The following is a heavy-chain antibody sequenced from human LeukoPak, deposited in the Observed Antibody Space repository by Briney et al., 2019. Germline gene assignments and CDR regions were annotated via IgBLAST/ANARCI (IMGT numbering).Heavy chain of an antibody. J-gene: IGHJ5*02. CDR2: ISAYNGNT. CDR3: ARAKDQLLPIWFDP. D-gene: IGHD2-2*01. V-gene: IGHV1-18*01. Sequence: ASVKVSCKASGYTFTSYGISWVRQAPGQGLEWMGWISAYNGNTNYAQKLQGRVTMTTDTSTSTAYVELRSLRSDDTAVYYCARAKDQLLPIWFDPWGQGTLVTVSS. CDR1: GYTFTSYG.